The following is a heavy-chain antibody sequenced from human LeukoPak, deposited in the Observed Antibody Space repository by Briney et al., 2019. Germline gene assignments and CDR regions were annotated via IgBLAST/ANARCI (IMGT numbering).Heavy chain of an antibody. J-gene: IGHJ4*02. Sequence: GGSLRPSCAASGFTFSSYWMSWVRQAPGKGLEWVANIKQDGSEKYYVDSVKGRFTISRDNAKNSLYLQMNSLRAEDTAVYYCARVPTYYYDSSGYYGDYWGQGTLVTVSS. CDR1: GFTFSSYW. V-gene: IGHV3-7*01. D-gene: IGHD3-22*01. CDR3: ARVPTYYYDSSGYYGDY. CDR2: IKQDGSEK.